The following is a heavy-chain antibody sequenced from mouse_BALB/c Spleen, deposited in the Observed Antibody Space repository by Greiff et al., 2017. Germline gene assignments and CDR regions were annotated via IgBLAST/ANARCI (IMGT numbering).Heavy chain of an antibody. CDR3: ALYGSSPYWYFDV. CDR2: INPYNGDT. V-gene: IGHV1-20*02. CDR1: GYSFTGYF. J-gene: IGHJ1*01. D-gene: IGHD1-1*01. Sequence: EVQLQQSGAELVRPGASVKISCKASGYSFTGYFMNWVMQSHGKSLEWIGRINPYNGDTFYNQKFKGKATLTVDKSSSTAHMELRSLASEDSAVYYCALYGSSPYWYFDVWGAGTTVTVSS.